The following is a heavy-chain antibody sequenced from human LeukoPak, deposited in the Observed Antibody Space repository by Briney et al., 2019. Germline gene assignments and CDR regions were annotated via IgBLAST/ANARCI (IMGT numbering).Heavy chain of an antibody. CDR1: GGSISSYY. CDR2: IYYSGST. CDR3: ARVYKGVEMATIYYYYYMDV. V-gene: IGHV4-59*01. D-gene: IGHD5-24*01. Sequence: SETLSLTCTVSGGSISSYYWSWIRQPPGKGLEWIGHIYYSGSTNYNPSLKSRVTISVDTSKNQFSLKLSSVTAADTAVYYCARVYKGVEMATIYYYYYMDVWGKGTTVTVSS. J-gene: IGHJ6*03.